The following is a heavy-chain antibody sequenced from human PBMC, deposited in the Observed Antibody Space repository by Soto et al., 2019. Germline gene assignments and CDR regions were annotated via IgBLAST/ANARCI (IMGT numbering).Heavy chain of an antibody. D-gene: IGHD6-19*01. CDR1: GGSISSRSYY. J-gene: IGHJ3*02. CDR3: ARLDGLAVAGGLSAFDI. Sequence: QLQLQESGPGLVKPSETLSLTCTVSGGSISSRSYYWGWIRQPPGKGLEWIATIYYSGNTYYHPSLRSRVTISVDTSKNQFSLNVNSVTAADTAVYYCARLDGLAVAGGLSAFDIWGQGTVVTVSS. CDR2: IYYSGNT. V-gene: IGHV4-39*01.